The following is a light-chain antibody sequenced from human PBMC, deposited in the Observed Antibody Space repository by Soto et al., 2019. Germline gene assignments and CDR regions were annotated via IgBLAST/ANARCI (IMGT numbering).Light chain of an antibody. Sequence: QSVLTQPASVSGSPGQSITISCTGTSSDVGNYNYVSWYQQYPGRVPKLLIYMVSNRPSGVSNRFSGSKSGNTASLTISGLQAEDEAHYFCTSPTLGSIYLVGNATKVTV. CDR2: MVS. V-gene: IGLV2-14*01. CDR3: TSPTLGSIYL. CDR1: SSDVGNYNY. J-gene: IGLJ1*01.